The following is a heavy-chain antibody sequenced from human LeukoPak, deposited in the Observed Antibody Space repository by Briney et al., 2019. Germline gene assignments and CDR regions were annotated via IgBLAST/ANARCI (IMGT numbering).Heavy chain of an antibody. CDR3: ARGKIAAAVLNWFDP. CDR1: GYTFTSYA. D-gene: IGHD6-13*01. CDR2: IIPIFGTA. V-gene: IGHV1-69*13. J-gene: IGHJ5*02. Sequence: SVTVSCKASGYTFTSYAISWVRQAPGQGLEWMGGIIPIFGTANYAQKFQGRVTITADESTSTAYMELSSLRSEDTAVYYCARGKIAAAVLNWFDPWGQGTLVTVSS.